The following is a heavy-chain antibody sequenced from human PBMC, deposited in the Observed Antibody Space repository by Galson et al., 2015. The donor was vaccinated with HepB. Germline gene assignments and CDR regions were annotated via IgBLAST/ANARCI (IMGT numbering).Heavy chain of an antibody. Sequence: SLRLSCAASGFTFSSYAMSWVRQAPGKGLEWVSAISGSGGSTYYADSVKGRFTISRDNSKNTLYLQMNSLRAEDTAVYYCAKNLHVLLWFGEFRDAFDIWGQGTMVTVSS. V-gene: IGHV3-23*01. CDR2: ISGSGGST. D-gene: IGHD3-10*01. J-gene: IGHJ3*02. CDR1: GFTFSSYA. CDR3: AKNLHVLLWFGEFRDAFDI.